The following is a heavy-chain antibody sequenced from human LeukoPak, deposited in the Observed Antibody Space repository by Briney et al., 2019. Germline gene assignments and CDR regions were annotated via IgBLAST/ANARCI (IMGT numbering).Heavy chain of an antibody. J-gene: IGHJ4*02. V-gene: IGHV4-39*01. CDR3: ARHVRGWGLTAPHCFAY. CDR2: IYYSGST. CDR1: GGSISSSSYY. Sequence: PSETLSLTCTVSGGSISSSSYYWGWIRQPPGKGLEWIGSIYYSGSTYYNPSLKSRVTISVDTSKNQFSLKLSSVTAADTAVYYCARHVRGWGLTAPHCFAYGGKGPRVTVS. D-gene: IGHD3-10*02.